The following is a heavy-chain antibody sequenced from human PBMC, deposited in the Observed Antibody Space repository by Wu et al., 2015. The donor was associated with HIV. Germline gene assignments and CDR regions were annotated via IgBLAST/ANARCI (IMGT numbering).Heavy chain of an antibody. CDR1: GYTFTTYY. CDR2: INPSENRV. CDR3: ANRNRIGNMEAFDI. D-gene: IGHD1-1*01. V-gene: IGHV1-46*03. Sequence: QVQLVQSGAEVKKPGASVKVSCKASGYTFTTYYIHWVRQAPGQGPEWMGVINPSENRVSYAQRFQGRVTMTRDTSTSTVYMELSSLRSEDAAVYFCANRNRIGNMEAFDIWGQGTKVIVSS. J-gene: IGHJ3*02.